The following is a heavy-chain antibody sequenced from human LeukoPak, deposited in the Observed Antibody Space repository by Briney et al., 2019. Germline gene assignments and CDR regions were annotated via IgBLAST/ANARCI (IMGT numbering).Heavy chain of an antibody. J-gene: IGHJ4*02. CDR1: GYSFTSYW. CDR2: IYPGDSDT. CDR3: ARARRFDYYDSSGYLPYYFDY. D-gene: IGHD3-22*01. Sequence: NLGESLKISCKGSGYSFTSYWIGWVRQMPGKGLEWMGIIYPGDSDTRYSPSFQGQVTISADKSISTAYLQWSSLKASDTAIYYCARARRFDYYDSSGYLPYYFDYWGQGTLVTVSS. V-gene: IGHV5-51*01.